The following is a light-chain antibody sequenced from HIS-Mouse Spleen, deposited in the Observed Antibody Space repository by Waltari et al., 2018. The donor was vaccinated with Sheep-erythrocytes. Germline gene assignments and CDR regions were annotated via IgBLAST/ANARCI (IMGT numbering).Light chain of an antibody. CDR1: SSDVGSYNL. Sequence: QSALTQPASVSGSPGQSITISCTGTSSDVGSYNLVSWYQQHPAKAPKPMIYEGSKRPSGVSNRFSGSKSGNTASLTISGLQAEDEADYYCCSYAGSSTPWVFGGGTKLTVL. J-gene: IGLJ3*02. CDR2: EGS. V-gene: IGLV2-23*01. CDR3: CSYAGSSTPWV.